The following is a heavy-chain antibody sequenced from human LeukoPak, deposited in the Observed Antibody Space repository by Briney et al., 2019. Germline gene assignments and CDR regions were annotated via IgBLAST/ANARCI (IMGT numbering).Heavy chain of an antibody. V-gene: IGHV3-21*01. CDR1: GFTPSRYS. J-gene: IGHJ4*02. Sequence: GSLRLSCAASGFTPSRYSMSLVRQAPGEGLEWPSSISDSGGSTYYADSVKGRFTVSRDNAKNSLYLQMNNLRAEDTAVYYCARDLFVGDTVTGRAVEYWGQGTLVTVSS. CDR2: ISDSGGST. D-gene: IGHD4-17*01. CDR3: ARDLFVGDTVTGRAVEY.